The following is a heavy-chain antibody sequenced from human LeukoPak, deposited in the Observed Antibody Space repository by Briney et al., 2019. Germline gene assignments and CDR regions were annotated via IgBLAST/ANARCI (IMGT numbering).Heavy chain of an antibody. D-gene: IGHD3-10*01. J-gene: IGHJ4*02. CDR1: GFIVSGNY. CDR3: AVGLGD. CDR2: IYSGGTT. V-gene: IGHV3-53*01. Sequence: GGSLRLSCTASGFIVSGNYMSWVRQAPGKGLEGVSVIYSGGTTSYADSVKGRFTISRDSSKNTLYLQMNSLRAEDTAVYYCAVGLGDWGQGTLVTVSS.